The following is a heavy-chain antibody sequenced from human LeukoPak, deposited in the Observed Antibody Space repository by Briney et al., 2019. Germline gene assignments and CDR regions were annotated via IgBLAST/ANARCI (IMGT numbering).Heavy chain of an antibody. CDR3: ARCPTTYGDYYFDY. CDR2: IIPIFGTA. D-gene: IGHD4-17*01. CDR1: GGTFRSYA. J-gene: IGHJ4*02. Sequence: ASVKVSCKASGGTFRSYAISWVRQAPGQGLEWMGGIIPIFGTANYAQKFQGRVTITADKSTSTAYMELSSLRSEGTAVYYCARCPTTYGDYYFDYWGQGTLVTVSS. V-gene: IGHV1-69*06.